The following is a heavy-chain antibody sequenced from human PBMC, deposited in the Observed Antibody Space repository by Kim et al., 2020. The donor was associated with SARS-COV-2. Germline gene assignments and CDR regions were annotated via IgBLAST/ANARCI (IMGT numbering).Heavy chain of an antibody. Sequence: GGSLRLSCAASRFPFSSYPMSWVRQAPGKGLEWDSANSGSGSSTYYADTVKGRFTISRDNSQNTLYLQMNSLRAEDTAIYYCATDAAPTHKIFGVVIPRPPYYLASWGQGTLVTASS. CDR1: RFPFSSYP. CDR2: NSGSGSST. CDR3: ATDAAPTHKIFGVVIPRPPYYLAS. V-gene: IGHV3-23*01. D-gene: IGHD3-3*01. J-gene: IGHJ4*02.